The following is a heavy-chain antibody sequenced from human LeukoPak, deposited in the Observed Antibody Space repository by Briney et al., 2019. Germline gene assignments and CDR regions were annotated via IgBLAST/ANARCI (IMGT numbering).Heavy chain of an antibody. CDR3: ARDNPPDY. J-gene: IGHJ4*02. Sequence: GASVKVSCKASGFTFSSSWMSWVRQAPGKGLEWVANIKQDGSEKSYVESVRGRFTISRDNAKNSLYLQLNSLRAEDTALYYCARDNPPDYWGQGTLVTVSS. CDR2: IKQDGSEK. CDR1: GFTFSSSW. V-gene: IGHV3-7*03.